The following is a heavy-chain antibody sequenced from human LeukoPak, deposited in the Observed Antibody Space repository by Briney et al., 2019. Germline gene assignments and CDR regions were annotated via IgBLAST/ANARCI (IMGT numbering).Heavy chain of an antibody. CDR3: AKDYARGHYDFWSGYPQWWFDP. D-gene: IGHD3-3*01. CDR2: ISGSGGST. CDR1: GFTFSSYA. J-gene: IGHJ5*02. Sequence: PGGSLRLSCAASGFTFSSYAMSWVRQAPGKGLEWVSAISGSGGSTYCADSVKGRFTISRDNSKNTLYLQMNSLRAEDTAVYYCAKDYARGHYDFWSGYPQWWFDPWGQGTLVTVSS. V-gene: IGHV3-23*01.